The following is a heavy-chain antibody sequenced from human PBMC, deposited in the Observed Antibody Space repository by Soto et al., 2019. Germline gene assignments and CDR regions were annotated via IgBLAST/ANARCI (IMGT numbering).Heavy chain of an antibody. D-gene: IGHD4-17*01. CDR2: IYRDGCST. CDR1: GFTFSSYW. CDR3: ANQSGGVNDYGGKRDY. Sequence: PGGSLRLSCAASGFTFSSYWMHWVRPAPGKGLVWVAGIYRDGCSTDYADSVKGRFTLSRDNSKNTLYLQMNSLRAEDTAVYYCANQSGGVNDYGGKRDYWGQGTLVNVS. J-gene: IGHJ4*02. V-gene: IGHV3-23*01.